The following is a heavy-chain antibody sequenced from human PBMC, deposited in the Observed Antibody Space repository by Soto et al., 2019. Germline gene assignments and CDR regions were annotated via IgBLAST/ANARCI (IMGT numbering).Heavy chain of an antibody. D-gene: IGHD3-16*02. Sequence: QVQLVQSGAEVKGPGTSVTLSCQTSGYTFAHYYIHWVRQAPGQGLEYMGIVDPRTGTSGTSTSPQSVQGRLSITSDASTSTVYLDLRNLRSDDTATYYCARLSRITFIVDWGQGTLFTVSS. CDR2: VDPRTGTSGTS. CDR3: ARLSRITFIVD. CDR1: GYTFAHYY. V-gene: IGHV1-46*04. J-gene: IGHJ4*02.